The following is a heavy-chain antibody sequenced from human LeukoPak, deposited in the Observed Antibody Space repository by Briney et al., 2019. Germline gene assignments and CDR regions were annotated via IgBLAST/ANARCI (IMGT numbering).Heavy chain of an antibody. D-gene: IGHD6-13*01. J-gene: IGHJ4*02. V-gene: IGHV5-51*01. CDR3: AGFALTSSLDY. CDR2: IYPGDSDT. CDR1: GYSFTSYW. Sequence: GESLKISSNGSGYSFTSYWIGWVRQLPGKGLEWMGIIYPGDSDTRYSPLFQGQISLSVDRSISTAYLHWSGLKASDAAIYYCAGFALTSSLDYWGQGTLVTVSS.